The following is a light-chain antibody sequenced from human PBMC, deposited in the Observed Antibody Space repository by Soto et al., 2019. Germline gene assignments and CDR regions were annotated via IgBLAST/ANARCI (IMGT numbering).Light chain of an antibody. J-gene: IGKJ4*01. CDR1: QSVSSN. Sequence: EKTLTQSPVPLSLSPGERAALVCRVSQSVSSNLAWYQQRPGQAPRLLIYGASTRASGVPDRFSGSGSGTEFILTISSLQSEDSAVYYCQQYDVWPALTFGGGTKVDIK. CDR2: GAS. CDR3: QQYDVWPALT. V-gene: IGKV3-15*01.